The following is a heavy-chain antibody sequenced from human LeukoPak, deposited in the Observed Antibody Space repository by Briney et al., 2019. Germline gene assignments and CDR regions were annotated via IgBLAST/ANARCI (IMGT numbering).Heavy chain of an antibody. Sequence: GGSLRLSCAASGLTFSSYWMSWVRQAPGKGLEWVANIKQDGSEKYYVDSVKGRFTISRDNAKNSLYLQMNSLRAEDTAVYYCARAPARYCSGGSCRNWFDPWGQGTLVTVSS. CDR1: GLTFSSYW. V-gene: IGHV3-7*03. J-gene: IGHJ5*02. D-gene: IGHD2-15*01. CDR3: ARAPARYCSGGSCRNWFDP. CDR2: IKQDGSEK.